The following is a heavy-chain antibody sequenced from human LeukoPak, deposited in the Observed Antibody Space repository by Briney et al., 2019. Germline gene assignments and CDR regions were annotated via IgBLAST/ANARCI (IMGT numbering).Heavy chain of an antibody. CDR3: AKGLYYYGSGSSLSGDDAFDI. V-gene: IGHV3-21*04. CDR1: GFTFSSYS. CDR2: ISSSSSYI. D-gene: IGHD3-10*01. J-gene: IGHJ3*02. Sequence: PGGSLRLSCAASGFTFSSYSMNWVRQAPGKGLEWVSSISSSSSYIYYADSVKGRFTISRDNSKNTLYLQMNSLRAEDTAVYYCAKGLYYYGSGSSLSGDDAFDIWGQGTMVTVSS.